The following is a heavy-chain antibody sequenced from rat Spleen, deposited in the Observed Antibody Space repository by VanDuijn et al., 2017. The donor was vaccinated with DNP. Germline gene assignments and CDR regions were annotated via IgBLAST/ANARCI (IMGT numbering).Heavy chain of an antibody. CDR2: LRSGGVT. CDR1: GFSLTSNN. V-gene: IGHV2-1*01. CDR3: TRAMVD. J-gene: IGHJ3*01. D-gene: IGHD1-1*01. Sequence: QVQLKESGPGLVQPSQTLSLTCTVSGFSLTSNNVHWVRQPPGKGLEWVGRLRSGGVTDYNSVLKSRLSFTRDPSKSQVFLKMNSLQTEDTAIYFCTRAMVDWGQGTLVTVSS.